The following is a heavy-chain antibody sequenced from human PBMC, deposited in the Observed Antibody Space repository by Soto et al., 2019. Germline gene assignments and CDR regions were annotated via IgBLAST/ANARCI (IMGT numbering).Heavy chain of an antibody. Sequence: GESLKISCEGSGYSFTTYWIGWVRQMPGKGQERKGFVYPGVSDTRYSPSFQGQVTISVDNSSSIVYLQWSSLKASDTAMYYFAGSRRDDSTGYFFDYWGQGTPVTVSS. CDR1: GYSFTTYW. J-gene: IGHJ4*02. CDR3: AGSRRDDSTGYFFDY. CDR2: VYPGVSDT. V-gene: IGHV5-51*01. D-gene: IGHD3-22*01.